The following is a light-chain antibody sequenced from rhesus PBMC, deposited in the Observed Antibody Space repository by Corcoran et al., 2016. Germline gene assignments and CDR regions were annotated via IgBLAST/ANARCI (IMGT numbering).Light chain of an antibody. Sequence: DIQMTQSPSSLSASVGDTVTITFRASQGIISWLAWYQQKPGKAPKLLIYKASNLQSGAPSRFSGSGSGTDFTLTISSLQSEDFATYYCKQYSSRPLTFGGGTKVELK. CDR2: KAS. CDR3: KQYSSRPLT. CDR1: QGIISW. V-gene: IGKV1-22*01. J-gene: IGKJ4*01.